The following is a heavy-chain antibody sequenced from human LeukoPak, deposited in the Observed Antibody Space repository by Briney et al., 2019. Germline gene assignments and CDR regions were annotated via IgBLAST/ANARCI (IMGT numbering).Heavy chain of an antibody. J-gene: IGHJ6*03. D-gene: IGHD2-2*01. V-gene: IGHV3-30*02. Sequence: GGSLRLSCAASGFTFSSYGVHWVRQAPGKGLEWVAFIRYDGSNKYYADSVKGRFTISRDNSKNTLYLQMNSLRAEDTAVYYCAKVIVVPAASPMDVWGKGTTVTVSS. CDR2: IRYDGSNK. CDR3: AKVIVVPAASPMDV. CDR1: GFTFSSYG.